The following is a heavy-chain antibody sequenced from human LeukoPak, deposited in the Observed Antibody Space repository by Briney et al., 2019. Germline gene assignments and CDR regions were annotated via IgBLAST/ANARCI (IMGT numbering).Heavy chain of an antibody. D-gene: IGHD5-18*01. CDR2: INQNGNEK. J-gene: IGHJ4*02. V-gene: IGHV3-7*01. CDR1: GFTFSGSW. Sequence: GGSLRLSCAASGFTFSGSWMSWVRQAPGKGLEWVAIINQNGNEKYYVDPVKGRFTISRDNAKNSLYFQMNSLRAEDTAVYFCVLGYSYGYLFDYWGRGTLVTVSS. CDR3: VLGYSYGYLFDY.